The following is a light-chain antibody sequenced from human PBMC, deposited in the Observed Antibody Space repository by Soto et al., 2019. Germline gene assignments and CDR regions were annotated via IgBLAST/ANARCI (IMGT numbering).Light chain of an antibody. CDR1: TSDFVGYNY. J-gene: IGLJ1*01. V-gene: IGLV2-11*01. CDR3: CSYAGSYTLYV. CDR2: DVS. Sequence: QSVLTQPRSVSGSPGQSATISCTGTTSDFVGYNYFSGYQHHQGKAPKLRIYDVSKRPSGVPDRFSGSKSGNTASLTISGLQAEDEADYYCCSYAGSYTLYVFGTGTKVTVL.